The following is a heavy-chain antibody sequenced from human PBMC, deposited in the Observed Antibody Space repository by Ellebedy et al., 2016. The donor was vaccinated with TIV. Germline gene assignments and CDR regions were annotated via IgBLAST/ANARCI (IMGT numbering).Heavy chain of an antibody. CDR2: ISTSSGTI. CDR1: GFTFSDYY. J-gene: IGHJ3*02. Sequence: GESLKISCAASGFTFSDYYMSWLRQAPGKGLEWISYISTSSGTIYYADSVRGRFTISRDNGKNALSLQMDSLRAEDTAVYYCARIGVGGLNDAFDMWGQGTMVTVSS. V-gene: IGHV3-11*04. CDR3: ARIGVGGLNDAFDM. D-gene: IGHD1-26*01.